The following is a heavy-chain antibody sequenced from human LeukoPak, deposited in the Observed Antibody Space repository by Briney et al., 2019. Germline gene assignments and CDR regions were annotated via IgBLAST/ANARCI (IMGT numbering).Heavy chain of an antibody. CDR1: GGSFSGYY. J-gene: IGHJ5*02. CDR2: INPSGST. V-gene: IGHV4-34*01. Sequence: SETLSLTCAVSGGSFSGYYLSWIRQPPGQRLEWIGEINPSGSTNYNPSLKSRVTISLDTSKNQFSLKLSSVTAAGTAVDYCARFPSSRGWFDLGGEGTLVTVPS. D-gene: IGHD6-13*01. CDR3: ARFPSSRGWFDL.